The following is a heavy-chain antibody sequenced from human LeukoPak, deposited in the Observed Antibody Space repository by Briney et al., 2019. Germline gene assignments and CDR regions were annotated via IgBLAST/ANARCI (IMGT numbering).Heavy chain of an antibody. Sequence: PGGSLRLSFAASGFTFSSYEMNWVRQAPGKGLEWVSVIYSGGITYYADSVKGRFTISRDNSKKTIYLQMNSLRAEDTAVYYCASYNPYYWGQGTLVTVSS. J-gene: IGHJ4*02. D-gene: IGHD1-1*01. CDR3: ASYNPYY. CDR1: GFTFSSYE. V-gene: IGHV3-53*01. CDR2: IYSGGIT.